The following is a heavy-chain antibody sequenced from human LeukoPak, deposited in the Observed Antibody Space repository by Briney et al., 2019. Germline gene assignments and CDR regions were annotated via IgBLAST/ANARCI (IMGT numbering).Heavy chain of an antibody. V-gene: IGHV4-38-2*02. J-gene: IGHJ1*01. D-gene: IGHD6-13*01. CDR3: ADSSSWIP. Sequence: KPSETLSLTCTVSGYSIRSGYYWGWVRQPPGKGLGSIGNMYHSGSTNYNPSLKSRVTISVDTSKNQFSLKLSSVTAADTAVYYCADSSSWIPWGQGTLVTVSS. CDR1: GYSIRSGYY. CDR2: MYHSGST.